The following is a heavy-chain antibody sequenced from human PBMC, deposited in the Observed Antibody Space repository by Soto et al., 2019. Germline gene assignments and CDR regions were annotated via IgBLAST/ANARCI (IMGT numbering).Heavy chain of an antibody. CDR3: ALRRVAYADF. D-gene: IGHD2-2*01. Sequence: LRLSCAASEFTVTNNEMSWVRQAPGKGLEWVSILYSGGNTYYADSVEGRFTISRDGSKNTLYLHMNSLRAEDTAVYYCALRRVAYADFWGQGTRVTVSS. J-gene: IGHJ4*02. CDR2: LYSGGNT. V-gene: IGHV3-53*01. CDR1: EFTVTNNE.